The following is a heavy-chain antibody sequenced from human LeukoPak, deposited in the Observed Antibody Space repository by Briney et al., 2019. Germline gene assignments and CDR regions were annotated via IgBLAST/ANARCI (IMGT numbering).Heavy chain of an antibody. Sequence: GESLRLSCAASGFTFSRYWIHWVRQAPGKGLEWVSRINPDGSTTTYADSVKGRFTISRDNAKNTVYLQMNSLRAEDTAVYYCARIQAVAANFDCWGQGTLLTVSS. CDR2: INPDGSTT. CDR1: GFTFSRYW. D-gene: IGHD2-15*01. CDR3: ARIQAVAANFDC. V-gene: IGHV3-74*01. J-gene: IGHJ4*02.